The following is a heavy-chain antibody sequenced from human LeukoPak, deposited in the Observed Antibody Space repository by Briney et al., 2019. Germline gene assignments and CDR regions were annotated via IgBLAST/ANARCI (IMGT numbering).Heavy chain of an antibody. V-gene: IGHV4-34*01. Sequence: SSKTLSLTCAVYGGSFSGYYWSWIRQPPGKGLEWIGEINHSGSTNYNPSLKSRVTISVDTSKNQFCLKLSSVTAADTAVYYCGRGNHFDIWSGYYYYYMHVWGKGTTVTVSS. CDR2: INHSGST. CDR3: GRGNHFDIWSGYYYYYMHV. D-gene: IGHD3-3*01. J-gene: IGHJ6*03. CDR1: GGSFSGYY.